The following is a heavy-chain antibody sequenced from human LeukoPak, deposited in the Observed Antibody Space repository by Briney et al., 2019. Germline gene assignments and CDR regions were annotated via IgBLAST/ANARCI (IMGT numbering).Heavy chain of an antibody. CDR2: ISSSSSYI. Sequence: PGGSLRLSCAASGFTFSSYSMNWVRQAPGKGLEWVSSISSSSSYIYYADSVKGRFTISRDNAKNSQYLQMNSLRAEDTAVYYCARDGGYCSSTSCYALSDYWGQGTLVTVSS. CDR3: ARDGGYCSSTSCYALSDY. V-gene: IGHV3-21*01. D-gene: IGHD2-2*03. J-gene: IGHJ4*02. CDR1: GFTFSSYS.